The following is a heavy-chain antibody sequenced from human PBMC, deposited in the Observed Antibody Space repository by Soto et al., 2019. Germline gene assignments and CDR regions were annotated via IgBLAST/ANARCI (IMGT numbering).Heavy chain of an antibody. Sequence: PSETLSLTCTVSGGSISSYYWSWIRQPPGKGLEWIGYIYYSGSTNYNPSLKSRVTISVDTSKNQFSLKLSSVTAADTAVYYCARDGSGSYYWGWFDPWGQGTLVTVSS. D-gene: IGHD3-10*01. CDR3: ARDGSGSYYWGWFDP. CDR2: IYYSGST. V-gene: IGHV4-59*01. CDR1: GGSISSYY. J-gene: IGHJ5*02.